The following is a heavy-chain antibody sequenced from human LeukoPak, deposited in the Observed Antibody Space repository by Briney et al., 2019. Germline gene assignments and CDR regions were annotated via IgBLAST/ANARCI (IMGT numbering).Heavy chain of an antibody. CDR2: ISSSSSYI. Sequence: GGSLRLSCAASGFTFSTYSMNWGRQAPGKGLEWVSSISSSSSYIFYADSVLGRFTISRDNAKTSLYLQMNSLRAEDTAVYYCAGRHCSDGVCHFDSWGQGTLVTVSS. CDR1: GFTFSTYS. V-gene: IGHV3-21*01. J-gene: IGHJ5*01. D-gene: IGHD2-15*01. CDR3: AGRHCSDGVCHFDS.